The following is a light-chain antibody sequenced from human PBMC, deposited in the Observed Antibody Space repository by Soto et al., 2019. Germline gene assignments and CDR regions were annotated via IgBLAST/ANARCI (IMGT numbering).Light chain of an antibody. Sequence: DNLLRQGPCYLSLSPAKHAPRSCKVSQTVTSNYLAWYQQKPGQTPNLLVYAALNRATGIPARFSGSGSGTDFTLTISSLEPEDFAVYYCQQRNNWPLTVGGGSKVDI. CDR2: AAL. V-gene: IGKV3D-20*02. J-gene: IGKJ4*02. CDR1: QTVTSNY. CDR3: QQRNNWPLT.